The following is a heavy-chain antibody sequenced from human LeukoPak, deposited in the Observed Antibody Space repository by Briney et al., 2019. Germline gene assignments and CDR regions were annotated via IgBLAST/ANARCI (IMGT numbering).Heavy chain of an antibody. CDR1: GFTLSDYY. CDR3: ARVGSIAAAGTYDY. CDR2: ISDSGSPT. J-gene: IGHJ4*02. Sequence: GGSLRLSCAASGFTLSDYYMTWLRQAPGKGLEWISYISDSGSPTIYADSVKGRFTIFRDNAKNSLYLQMDSLRAEDTAVYYCARVGSIAAAGTYDYWGQGTLVTVSS. V-gene: IGHV3-11*06. D-gene: IGHD6-13*01.